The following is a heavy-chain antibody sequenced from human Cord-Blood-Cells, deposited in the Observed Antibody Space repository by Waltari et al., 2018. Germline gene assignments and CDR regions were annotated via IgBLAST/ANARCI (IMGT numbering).Heavy chain of an antibody. CDR1: GYTFTGYY. V-gene: IGHV1-2*02. J-gene: IGHJ1*01. CDR2: INPNSGGT. CDR3: ARGLNYYGSGSYEYFQH. Sequence: QVQLVQSGAEVKKPGASVKVSCKASGYTFTGYYMNWLRQAPGQGLVWMGWINPNSGGTNYAQKFQGRVTMTRDTSISTAYMELSRLRSDDTTVYYCARGLNYYGSGSYEYFQHWGQGTLVTVSS. D-gene: IGHD3-10*01.